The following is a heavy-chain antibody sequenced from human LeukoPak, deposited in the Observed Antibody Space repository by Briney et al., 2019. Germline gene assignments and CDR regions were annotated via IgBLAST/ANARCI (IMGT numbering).Heavy chain of an antibody. V-gene: IGHV3-7*04. CDR3: TRVGYIDEGIDY. D-gene: IGHD5-24*01. Sequence: PGGSLSLSCAASGFTVSSNYMSWVRQAPGKGLEWVANIKQDGSKKSYVDSVKGRFTISRDNAKNSLYLQMNSLRAEDTAIYYCTRVGYIDEGIDYWGQGTLVTVSS. CDR1: GFTVSSNY. J-gene: IGHJ4*02. CDR2: IKQDGSKK.